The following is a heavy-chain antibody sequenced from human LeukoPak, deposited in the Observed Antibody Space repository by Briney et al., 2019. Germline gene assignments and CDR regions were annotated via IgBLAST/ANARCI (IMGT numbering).Heavy chain of an antibody. Sequence: PSETLSLTCTVSGGSISSYYWSWIRQPAGKGLEWIGRIYTSGSTNYNPSLKSRVTISVDTSKNQFSLKLSSVTAADTAVYYCARLAYGAPDGDYGGIFDYWGRGTLVTVSS. D-gene: IGHD4-17*01. J-gene: IGHJ4*02. CDR3: ARLAYGAPDGDYGGIFDY. CDR1: GGSISSYY. V-gene: IGHV4-4*07. CDR2: IYTSGST.